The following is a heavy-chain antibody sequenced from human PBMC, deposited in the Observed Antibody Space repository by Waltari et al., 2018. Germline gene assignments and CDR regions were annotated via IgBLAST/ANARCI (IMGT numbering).Heavy chain of an antibody. CDR2: MKTDGTEE. CDR1: GFNLTTSW. V-gene: IGHV3-7*03. J-gene: IGHJ3*02. Sequence: EVQLVESGGGLVQPGGSLRLSCGAPGFNLTTSWMNWVRQAPRKGLEWVASMKTDGTEEFYVDSVRGRFTISRDNDKNLLFLQMNSLSAEDTAVYFCARDWGFKRFDIWGQGTAVTVAS. D-gene: IGHD3-16*01. CDR3: ARDWGFKRFDI.